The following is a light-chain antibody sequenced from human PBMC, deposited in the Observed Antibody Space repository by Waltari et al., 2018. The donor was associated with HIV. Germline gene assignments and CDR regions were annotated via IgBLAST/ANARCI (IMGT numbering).Light chain of an antibody. CDR3: GTWDSSLSAV. V-gene: IGLV1-51*01. Sequence: QSVLTQPPSVSAAPAQRVTISCSGSSAHIANNYVSWYQHLPGAAPKLLIYDNNNRPSGIPDRFSGSKSGTSATLVITGLQTGDEADYYCGTWDSSLSAVFGGGTKLTVL. CDR1: SAHIANNY. J-gene: IGLJ3*02. CDR2: DNN.